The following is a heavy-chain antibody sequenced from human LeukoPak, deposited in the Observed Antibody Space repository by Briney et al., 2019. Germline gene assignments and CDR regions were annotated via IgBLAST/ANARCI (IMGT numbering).Heavy chain of an antibody. V-gene: IGHV3-23*01. Sequence: GGTLRLSCAASGFSFSSFGISWVRQAPGKGLEWVSGISGSGGDTYYADSVKGRFTISRDNSKNTLYLQMNSLRAEDTAVYYCAKRDGYGPRVHWFDPWGQGTLVTVSS. CDR1: GFSFSSFG. CDR3: AKRDGYGPRVHWFDP. D-gene: IGHD3-22*01. J-gene: IGHJ5*02. CDR2: ISGSGGDT.